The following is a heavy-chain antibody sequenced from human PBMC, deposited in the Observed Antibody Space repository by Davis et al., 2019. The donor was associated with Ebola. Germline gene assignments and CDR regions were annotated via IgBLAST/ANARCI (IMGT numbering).Heavy chain of an antibody. CDR2: IKQDGSEK. Sequence: PGGSLRLSCAASGFTVSSNYMSWVRQAPGKGLEWVANIKQDGSEKYYVDSVKGRFTISRDNAKNSLYLQMNSLRAEDTAVYYCARGVIAAHRYFGYWGQGTLVTVSS. V-gene: IGHV3-7*01. D-gene: IGHD6-13*01. J-gene: IGHJ4*02. CDR1: GFTVSSNY. CDR3: ARGVIAAHRYFGY.